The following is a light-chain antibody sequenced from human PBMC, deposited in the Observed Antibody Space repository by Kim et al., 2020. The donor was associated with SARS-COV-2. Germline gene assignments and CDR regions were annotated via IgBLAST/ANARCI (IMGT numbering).Light chain of an antibody. CDR2: LNSDGSH. Sequence: ASVRLTCTLGRGHRSYASAWHQQQPEKGPRYVMKLNSDGSHSKGDGIPDRFSGYSSGAGRYLTISRLQSEDEADYYCQTWGSGIRVFGGGTQLTVL. V-gene: IGLV4-69*01. CDR3: QTWGSGIRV. J-gene: IGLJ3*02. CDR1: RGHRSYA.